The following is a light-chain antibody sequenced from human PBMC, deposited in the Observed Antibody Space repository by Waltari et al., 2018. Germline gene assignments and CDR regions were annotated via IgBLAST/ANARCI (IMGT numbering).Light chain of an antibody. CDR3: QSYDSSLFVV. J-gene: IGLJ2*01. CDR1: SSHIGAGFD. V-gene: IGLV1-40*01. Sequence: QSVLTQPPSVSGAPGQRVTISCTGSSSHIGAGFDVHWYQQLPVTAPKLLIFGNNNRPSGVPDRFSGSKSGTSASLAITGLQAEDESDYYCQSYDSSLFVVFGGGTKLTVL. CDR2: GNN.